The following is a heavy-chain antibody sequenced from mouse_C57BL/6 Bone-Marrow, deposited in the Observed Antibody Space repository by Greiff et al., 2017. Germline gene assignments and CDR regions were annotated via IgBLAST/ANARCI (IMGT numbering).Heavy chain of an antibody. J-gene: IGHJ3*01. CDR1: GFTFTDYY. CDR2: IRNKANGYTT. D-gene: IGHD2-4*01. Sequence: EVQGVESGGGLVQPGGSLSLSCAASGFTFTDYYMSWVRQPPGKALEWLGFIRNKANGYTTEYSASVKGRFTISRDNSQSILYLQMNARREEDSATYDGARYTGDYPAWCAYWGQGTLLTVSA. V-gene: IGHV7-3*01. CDR3: ARYTGDYPAWCAY.